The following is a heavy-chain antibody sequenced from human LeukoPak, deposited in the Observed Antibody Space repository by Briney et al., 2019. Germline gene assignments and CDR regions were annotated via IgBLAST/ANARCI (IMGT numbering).Heavy chain of an antibody. Sequence: SETLSLTCAVYGGSFSGYYWSWIRQPPGKGLEWIGEINHSGSTNYNPSLKSRVTISVDTSKNQFSLKLSSVTAADTAVYYCARAPYGGNSLYRWGQGTLVTVSS. CDR1: GGSFSGYY. CDR3: ARAPYGGNSLYR. CDR2: INHSGST. J-gene: IGHJ4*02. V-gene: IGHV4-34*01. D-gene: IGHD4-23*01.